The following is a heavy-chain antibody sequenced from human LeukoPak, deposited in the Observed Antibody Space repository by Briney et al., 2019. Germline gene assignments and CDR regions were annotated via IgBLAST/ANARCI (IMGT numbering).Heavy chain of an antibody. J-gene: IGHJ4*02. CDR1: GFTFSNYS. D-gene: IGHD2-2*02. Sequence: GGSLRLSCAASGFTFSNYSMSWVRQAPGKGLEWVSSISGSDTSTYYADSVKGRFTISRDNSKNTLELQMSSLRAEDTAVYYCTKARSASSSSCYNYWGQGILVTVSS. V-gene: IGHV3-23*01. CDR3: TKARSASSSSCYNY. CDR2: ISGSDTST.